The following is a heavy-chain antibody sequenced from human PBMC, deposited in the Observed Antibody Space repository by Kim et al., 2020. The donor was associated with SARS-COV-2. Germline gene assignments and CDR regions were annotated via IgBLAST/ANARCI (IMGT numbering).Heavy chain of an antibody. J-gene: IGHJ3*01. CDR3: ARDYLV. D-gene: IGHD3-16*02. Sequence: YSGGSTYYADSVKGRFTISRHNSKNTLYLQMNSLRAEDTAVYYCARDYLVWGQGTMVTVSS. V-gene: IGHV3-53*04. CDR2: YSGGST.